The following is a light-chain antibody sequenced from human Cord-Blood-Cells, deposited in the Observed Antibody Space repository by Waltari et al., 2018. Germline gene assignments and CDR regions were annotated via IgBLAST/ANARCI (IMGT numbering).Light chain of an antibody. CDR1: SSNIGRMT. J-gene: IGLJ3*02. CDR2: LIN. Sequence: QSVLTQPPSASGTPGQRVTIPCSGSSSNIGRMTATWYQQLPGTAPKLLIYLINPRPSGVPDRFSGSKSGTSASLAISGLQSEDEADYYCAAWDDSLNGPVFGGGTKLTVL. CDR3: AAWDDSLNGPV. V-gene: IGLV1-44*01.